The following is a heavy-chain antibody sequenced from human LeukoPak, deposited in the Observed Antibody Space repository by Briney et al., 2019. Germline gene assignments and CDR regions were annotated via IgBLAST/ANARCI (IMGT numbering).Heavy chain of an antibody. J-gene: IGHJ4*02. CDR2: NRYDGSNK. V-gene: IGHV3-30*02. D-gene: IGHD6-19*01. CDR1: AFTFSSYG. Sequence: GGSLRLSCAASAFTFSSYGMHWVRQAPGKGLEWVAFNRYDGSNKYYADSVKGRFTISRDNSKNTLYLQMNSLRAEDTAVYYCAKDFISGLGYDYWGQGTLVTVSS. CDR3: AKDFISGLGYDY.